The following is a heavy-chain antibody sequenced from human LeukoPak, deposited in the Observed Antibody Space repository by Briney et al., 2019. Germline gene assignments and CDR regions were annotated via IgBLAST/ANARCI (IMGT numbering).Heavy chain of an antibody. CDR3: AMITVTTGIDS. V-gene: IGHV4-38-2*02. CDR2: SLHGGNT. CDR1: GFSISSGYY. Sequence: SETLSLTCRVSGFSISSGYYWGWIRQPPGKGLEWIGNSLHGGNTFYNPSLKSRVSISLDTSKNQFSMKLNSVTAADTPLFSCAMITVTTGIDSCGQGTLVAVSS. D-gene: IGHD4-17*01. J-gene: IGHJ4*02.